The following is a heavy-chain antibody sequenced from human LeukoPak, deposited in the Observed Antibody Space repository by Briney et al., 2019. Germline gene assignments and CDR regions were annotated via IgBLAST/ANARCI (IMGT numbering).Heavy chain of an antibody. CDR2: ISFDGGDK. Sequence: PGGSLRLSCAASGFTFSSYAMSWVRQAPGKGLEWVAVISFDGGDKYYPDSVKGRFTISRDNSKNMVYLQVNSLTVEDTAVYYCASQPCIGATCYFDYWGQGTLVTVSS. J-gene: IGHJ4*01. V-gene: IGHV3-30-3*01. D-gene: IGHD2-15*01. CDR1: GFTFSSYA. CDR3: ASQPCIGATCYFDY.